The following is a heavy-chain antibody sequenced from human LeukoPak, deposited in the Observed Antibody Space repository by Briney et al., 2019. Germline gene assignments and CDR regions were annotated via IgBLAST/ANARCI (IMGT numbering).Heavy chain of an antibody. CDR2: ISGSGDST. D-gene: IGHD3-3*02. CDR3: AREGSICFDY. J-gene: IGHJ4*02. Sequence: GGSLRLSCAASGFXFRSYAISWVRQAPGKGLEWVSAISGSGDSTYYPDSVKGRFTISRDNSKNTLYLQMNSLRVEDTAVYYCAREGSICFDYWGQGSLVTVSS. V-gene: IGHV3-23*01. CDR1: GFXFRSYA.